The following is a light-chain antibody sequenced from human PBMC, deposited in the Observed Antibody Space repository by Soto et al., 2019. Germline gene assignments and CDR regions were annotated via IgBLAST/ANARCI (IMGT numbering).Light chain of an antibody. Sequence: QSALTQPASVSGSPGQSITISCTGTSSDVGGYNYVSWYQQHPGKAPKLMIYEVSNRPSGVSNRFSGSKSGNTASLTISGLQPEDEAYYYCYSDTSSSTRIFGGGTKVTVL. V-gene: IGLV2-14*01. CDR1: SSDVGGYNY. CDR2: EVS. J-gene: IGLJ2*01. CDR3: YSDTSSSTRI.